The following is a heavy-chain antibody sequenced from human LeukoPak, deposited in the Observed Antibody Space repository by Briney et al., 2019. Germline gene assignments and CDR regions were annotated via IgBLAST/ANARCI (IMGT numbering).Heavy chain of an antibody. D-gene: IGHD2-15*01. CDR1: GFTFTNYP. J-gene: IGHJ6*02. CDR2: VSDSGGGT. Sequence: SGGSLRLSCAASGFTFTNYPMLWVRQAPGKGLEWVSTVSDSGGGTYYADSVKGRFTISRDNSTNTLYLQMTSLRAEDTAVYYCAKDPYCSGGTCYGMDVWGQGTTVAVSS. CDR3: AKDPYCSGGTCYGMDV. V-gene: IGHV3-23*01.